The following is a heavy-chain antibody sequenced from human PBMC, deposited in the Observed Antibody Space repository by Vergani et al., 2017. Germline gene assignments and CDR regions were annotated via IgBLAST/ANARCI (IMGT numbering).Heavy chain of an antibody. V-gene: IGHV3-9*01. CDR2: ISWNSGSI. J-gene: IGHJ3*01. CDR1: GFTFDDYA. D-gene: IGHD5-12*01. CDR3: TKGSVYYHDSAGHGYDPYTGFDL. Sequence: EVQLVDSGGGLVQPGRSLRLSCAASGFTFDDYAMHWVRQAPGKGLEWVSGISWNSGSIGYADSVKGRFTISRDNAKNSLYLEMNSLRFEDTAVYFCTKGSVYYHDSAGHGYDPYTGFDLWGQGTLVTVSS.